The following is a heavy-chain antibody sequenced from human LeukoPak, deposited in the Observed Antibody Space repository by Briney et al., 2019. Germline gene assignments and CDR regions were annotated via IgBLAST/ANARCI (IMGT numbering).Heavy chain of an antibody. J-gene: IGHJ4*02. CDR3: AKDRIVGATARLFDY. CDR1: GFTFSSYV. V-gene: IGHV3-23*01. CDR2: MGGSGDST. Sequence: PGASLRLSCAASGFTFSSYVTSWVRQAPGKGLGWVSGMGGSGDSTYYADSVRGRFTISRDNSKNTLYLQMNSLRAEDTAVYYCAKDRIVGATARLFDYWGQGTLVTVSS. D-gene: IGHD1-26*01.